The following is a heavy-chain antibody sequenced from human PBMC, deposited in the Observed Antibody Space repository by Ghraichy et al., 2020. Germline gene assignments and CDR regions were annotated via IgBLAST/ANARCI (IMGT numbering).Heavy chain of an antibody. CDR1: GGSISSYY. J-gene: IGHJ4*02. CDR2: IYTSGST. D-gene: IGHD1-7*01. Sequence: SETLSLTCTVSGGSISSYYWSWIRQPPGKGLEWIGYIYTSGSTNYNPSLKSRVTISVDTSKNQFSLKLSSVTAADTAVYYCARHDLELGEVDYWGQGTLVTVSS. V-gene: IGHV4-4*09. CDR3: ARHDLELGEVDY.